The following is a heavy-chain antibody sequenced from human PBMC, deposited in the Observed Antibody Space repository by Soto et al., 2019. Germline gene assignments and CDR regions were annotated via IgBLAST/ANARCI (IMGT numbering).Heavy chain of an antibody. CDR3: VRDASSGYRGWWDP. CDR2: LIPYNGDR. CDR1: GYTFTSYG. Sequence: ASVKVSCKASGYTFTSYGISWVRQAPGQGLEWMGLLIPYNGDRIYAQKFQGRVILTTDTATNTAYMELGSLRSDDTAVYYCVRDASSGYRGWWDPWGQGTLVTVSS. J-gene: IGHJ5*02. D-gene: IGHD5-12*01. V-gene: IGHV1-18*01.